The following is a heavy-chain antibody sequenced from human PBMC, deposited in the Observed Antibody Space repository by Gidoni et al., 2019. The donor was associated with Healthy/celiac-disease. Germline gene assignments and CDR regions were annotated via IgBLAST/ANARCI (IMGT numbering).Heavy chain of an antibody. D-gene: IGHD4-17*01. Sequence: EVQLVESGGGLVKPGGSLRLSCAASGFAFSSYSMNRVRQAPGKGLDWVSSISSSSSYIYYADSVKGRFTISRDNAKNSLYLQMNSLRAEDTAVYYCARDRGDYGEGAFNIWGQGTMVTVSS. CDR1: GFAFSSYS. CDR3: ARDRGDYGEGAFNI. V-gene: IGHV3-21*01. J-gene: IGHJ3*02. CDR2: ISSSSSYI.